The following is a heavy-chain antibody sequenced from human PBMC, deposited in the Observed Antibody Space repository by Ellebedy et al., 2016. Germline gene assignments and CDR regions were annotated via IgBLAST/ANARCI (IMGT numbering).Heavy chain of an antibody. CDR2: IYSGGST. Sequence: GESLKISCAASGFTVSSNYTTWVRQAPGRGLEWVSVIYSGGSTYYADSVKGRFIISRDNSKNTVYLQMNSLRAEDTAVYYCARLPTVTTSFDIWGQGTMVTVSS. CDR3: ARLPTVTTSFDI. V-gene: IGHV3-53*01. D-gene: IGHD4-17*01. CDR1: GFTVSSNY. J-gene: IGHJ3*02.